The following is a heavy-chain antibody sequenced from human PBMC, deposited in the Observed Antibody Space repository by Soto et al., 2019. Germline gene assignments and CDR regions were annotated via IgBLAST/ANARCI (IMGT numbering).Heavy chain of an antibody. CDR2: INAGNSDT. V-gene: IGHV1-3*01. Sequence: ASVKVSCKASGYTFTSYAIHWVRQAPGQRLEWMGWINAGNSDTKYSQKFQGRVTITCDTSASTAYMELSSLRSEDTAVYYCASEPYDILTGYKTYYYYGMDVWGQGTTVTVSS. CDR3: ASEPYDILTGYKTYYYYGMDV. J-gene: IGHJ6*02. CDR1: GYTFTSYA. D-gene: IGHD3-9*01.